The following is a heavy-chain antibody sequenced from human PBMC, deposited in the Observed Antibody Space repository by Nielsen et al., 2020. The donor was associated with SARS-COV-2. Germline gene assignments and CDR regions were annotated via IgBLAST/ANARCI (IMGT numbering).Heavy chain of an antibody. J-gene: IGHJ4*02. Sequence: SETLSLTCAVYGGSFSGYYWSWIRQPPGKGLEWIGEINHSGSTTYNPSLKSRVTISVATSRNQFSRKLSSVTAADTAVYYCARARLWFGEPIGGYPDYWGQGTLVTVSS. CDR2: INHSGST. CDR1: GGSFSGYY. D-gene: IGHD3-10*01. CDR3: ARARLWFGEPIGGYPDY. V-gene: IGHV4-34*01.